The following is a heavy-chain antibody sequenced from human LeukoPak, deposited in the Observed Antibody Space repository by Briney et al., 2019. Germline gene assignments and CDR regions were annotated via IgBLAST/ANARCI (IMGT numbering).Heavy chain of an antibody. D-gene: IGHD6-19*01. CDR2: IYYSGNT. Sequence: SETLSLTCTVSGGSISSYYWSWIRQPPGKGLEWIGNIYYSGNTYYNPSLKTRVTISVDTSKNQFSLKLSSVTASDTSIYYCSSTRLGYSGGWHWGQGTLVTVSS. V-gene: IGHV4-59*04. CDR3: SSTRLGYSGGWH. J-gene: IGHJ4*02. CDR1: GGSISSYY.